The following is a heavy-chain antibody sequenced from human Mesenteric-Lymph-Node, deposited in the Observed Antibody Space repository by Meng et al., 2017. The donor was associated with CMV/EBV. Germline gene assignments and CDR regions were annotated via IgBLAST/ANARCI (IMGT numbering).Heavy chain of an antibody. CDR2: LIPIFGTA. CDR1: YA. CDR3: ARDRGYYDILTGYPTTEYFQH. J-gene: IGHJ1*01. V-gene: IGHV1-69*01. Sequence: YAIRWVRQAPGQGLEWMGGLIPIFGTANYAQKFQGGVTITADESTSTAYMELSRLRSEDTAVYYCARDRGYYDILTGYPTTEYFQHWGQGTLVTVSS. D-gene: IGHD3-9*01.